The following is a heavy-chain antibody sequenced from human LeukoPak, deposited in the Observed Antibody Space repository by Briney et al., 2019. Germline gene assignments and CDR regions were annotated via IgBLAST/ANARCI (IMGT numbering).Heavy chain of an antibody. D-gene: IGHD5-12*01. CDR1: GGSISSSNYY. CDR2: IYYNGAT. Sequence: SETLSLTCTVSGGSISSSNYYWGWIRQPPGKGLEWIGNIYYNGATYYNPFLQSRVTISVDTSKNQFSLKLSSVTAADTAVYYCARRPPANSGYSHQGWFDPWGQGTLVTVSS. J-gene: IGHJ5*02. V-gene: IGHV4-39*01. CDR3: ARRPPANSGYSHQGWFDP.